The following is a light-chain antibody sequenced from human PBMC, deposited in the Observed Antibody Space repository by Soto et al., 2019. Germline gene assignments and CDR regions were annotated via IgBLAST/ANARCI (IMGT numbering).Light chain of an antibody. CDR2: GVS. J-gene: IGKJ5*01. V-gene: IGKV3-15*01. CDR3: QQYNDWPLA. CDR1: QSVSSN. Sequence: EIMMTQSPVTLSVSPGERATLSCRASQSVSSNLAWYQQKPGQTPRLLIYGVSTRATGIPARFSGGGSGTEFTLTISSLQSEDFAVYYCQQYNDWPLAFGQGTRLEIK.